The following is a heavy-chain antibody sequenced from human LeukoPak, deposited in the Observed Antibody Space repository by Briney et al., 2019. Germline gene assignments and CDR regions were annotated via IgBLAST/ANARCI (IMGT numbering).Heavy chain of an antibody. CDR3: ARETYYYDSSGLPHYYMDV. V-gene: IGHV4-30-4*08. J-gene: IGHJ6*03. D-gene: IGHD3-22*01. CDR2: ISYSGST. CDR1: GYSISSGYY. Sequence: PSETLSLTCTVSGYSISSGYYWNWIRQPPGKGLEWIGYISYSGSTYFNPSLRSRVTISVDTSENQFSLKLSSVTAADTAVYYFARETYYYDSSGLPHYYMDVWGKGTTVTVSS.